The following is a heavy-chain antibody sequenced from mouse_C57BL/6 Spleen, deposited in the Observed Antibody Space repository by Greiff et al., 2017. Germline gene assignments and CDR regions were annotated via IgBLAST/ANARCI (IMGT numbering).Heavy chain of an antibody. Sequence: EVHLVESGEGLVKPGGSLKLSCAASGFTFSSYAMSWVRQTPEKRLEWVAYISSGGDYIYYADTVKGRFTISRDNARNTLYLQMSSLKSEDTAMYYCTRDGYDSYYYAMDYWGQGTSVTVSS. CDR2: ISSGGDYI. CDR3: TRDGYDSYYYAMDY. D-gene: IGHD2-4*01. J-gene: IGHJ4*01. V-gene: IGHV5-9-1*02. CDR1: GFTFSSYA.